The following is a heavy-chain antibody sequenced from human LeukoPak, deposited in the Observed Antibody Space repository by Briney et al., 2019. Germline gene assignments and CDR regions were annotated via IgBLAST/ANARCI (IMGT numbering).Heavy chain of an antibody. V-gene: IGHV3-21*04. D-gene: IGHD6-19*01. CDR3: AKDGYSSGWYSFYFDY. CDR2: ISSSSSYI. CDR1: GFTFSSYS. Sequence: GGSLRLSCAASGFTFSSYSMNWVRQAPGKGLEWVSSISSSSSYIYYADSVKGRFTISRDNAKNSLYLQMNSLRAEDTAVYYCAKDGYSSGWYSFYFDYWGQGTLVTVSS. J-gene: IGHJ4*02.